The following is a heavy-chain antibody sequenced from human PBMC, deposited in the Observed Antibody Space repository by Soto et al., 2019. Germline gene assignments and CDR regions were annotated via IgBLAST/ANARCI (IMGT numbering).Heavy chain of an antibody. CDR1: GFTFSSYA. J-gene: IGHJ6*02. D-gene: IGHD2-2*01. V-gene: IGHV3-30-3*01. CDR2: ISYDGGNE. CDR3: TRDSGIVLVPVTSMDV. Sequence: QVQLVESGGGVVQPGRSLRLSCAASGFTFSSYAMHWVRQAPGKGLEWVAVISYDGGNEYYADSVKGRFTISRDDSENTLYLQMIGLRAEDTAVYYCTRDSGIVLVPVTSMDVWGQGTTVTVSS.